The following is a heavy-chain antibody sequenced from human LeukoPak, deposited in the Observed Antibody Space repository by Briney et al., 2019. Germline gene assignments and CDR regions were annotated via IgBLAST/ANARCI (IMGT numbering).Heavy chain of an antibody. CDR1: GGSFSGYY. Sequence: SETLSLTCAVYGGSFSGYYWSWLRQPPGKGLEWVGEINHSGSTNYNPSLKSRVTISVDTSKNQFSLKLSSVTAADTAVYYCARGENDFWSGYYTRTFDPWGQGTLVTVSS. J-gene: IGHJ5*02. V-gene: IGHV4-34*01. D-gene: IGHD3-3*01. CDR2: INHSGST. CDR3: ARGENDFWSGYYTRTFDP.